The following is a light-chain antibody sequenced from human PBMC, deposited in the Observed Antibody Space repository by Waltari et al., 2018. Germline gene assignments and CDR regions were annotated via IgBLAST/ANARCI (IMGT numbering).Light chain of an antibody. J-gene: IGKJ4*01. Sequence: DIQLTQSPSFLSASLGDRVTITCRASQGIGNSLAWYQQKPGKPPNLLIYSMSTLQSWVPSRFSGSGSVTDFNLTISSLQPDDLASYYCQQLHDYPLSFGGGTKVEIK. V-gene: IGKV1-9*01. CDR1: QGIGNS. CDR2: SMS. CDR3: QQLHDYPLS.